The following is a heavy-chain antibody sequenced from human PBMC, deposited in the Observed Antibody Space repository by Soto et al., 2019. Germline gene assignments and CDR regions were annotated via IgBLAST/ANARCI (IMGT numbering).Heavy chain of an antibody. CDR2: IYYSGST. CDR3: ARVGGYYYDSSGYHSPFDY. J-gene: IGHJ4*02. D-gene: IGHD3-22*01. V-gene: IGHV4-59*01. Sequence: SENLSLTCTVSGGSISSYYWSWIRQPPGKGLEWIGYIYYSGSTNYNPSLKSRVTISVDTSKNQFSLRLSSVTAADTAVYYCARVGGYYYDSSGYHSPFDYWGQGTLVTGSS. CDR1: GGSISSYY.